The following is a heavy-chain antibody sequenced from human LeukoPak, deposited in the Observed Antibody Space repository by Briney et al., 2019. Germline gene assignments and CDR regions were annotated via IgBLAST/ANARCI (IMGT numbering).Heavy chain of an antibody. CDR3: AKDPRLRGPLDY. V-gene: IGHV3-23*01. J-gene: IGHJ4*02. D-gene: IGHD3-10*01. CDR2: ISGSGGST. Sequence: GGSLRLSCAASGFTFSTYSMNWVRQAPGKGLEWVSAISGSGGSTYYADSVKGRFTISRDNSKNTLYLQMNSLRAEDTAVYYCAKDPRLRGPLDYWGQGTLVTVSS. CDR1: GFTFSTYS.